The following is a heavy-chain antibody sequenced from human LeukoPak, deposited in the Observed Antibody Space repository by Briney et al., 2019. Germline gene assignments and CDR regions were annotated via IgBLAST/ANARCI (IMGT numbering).Heavy chain of an antibody. V-gene: IGHV3-21*04. Sequence: GGSLRLSCAASGFTFSSYSMNWVRQAPGKGLEWVSSISSSSSYIYYADSVKGRFTISRDNAKNSLYLQMNSLRAGDTAVYYCAKDRIAVAGLIDYWGQGTLVTVSP. CDR1: GFTFSSYS. CDR2: ISSSSSYI. D-gene: IGHD6-19*01. J-gene: IGHJ4*02. CDR3: AKDRIAVAGLIDY.